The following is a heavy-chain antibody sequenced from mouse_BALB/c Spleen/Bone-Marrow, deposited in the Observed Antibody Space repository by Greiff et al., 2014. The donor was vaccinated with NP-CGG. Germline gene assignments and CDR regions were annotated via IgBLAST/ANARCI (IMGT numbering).Heavy chain of an antibody. CDR3: ARGFLGYFDY. CDR2: ISIYSGNT. CDR1: GYTFTDYP. Sequence: QVQLKESGPELVRPGVSVKISCKGSGYTFTDYPMHWVKQSHAKSLEWIGVISIYSGNTNYNQNFKGKAKMTVDKSSSTVYMELARLTSEYSAIYHCARGFLGYFDYWGQGTTLTVSS. V-gene: IGHV1S137*01. J-gene: IGHJ2*01.